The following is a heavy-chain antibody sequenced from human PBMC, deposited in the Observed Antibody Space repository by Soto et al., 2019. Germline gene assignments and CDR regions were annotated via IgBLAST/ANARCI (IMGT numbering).Heavy chain of an antibody. Sequence: SVKVSCKASGGTFSSYAISWVRQAPGQGLEWMGGIIPIFGTANYAQKFQGRVTITADESTSTAYMELSSLRSEDTAVYYCARDPEEAARPAGGYYYYYGMDVWGQGTTVTVTS. V-gene: IGHV1-69*13. CDR3: ARDPEEAARPAGGYYYYYGMDV. CDR2: IIPIFGTA. CDR1: GGTFSSYA. J-gene: IGHJ6*02. D-gene: IGHD6-6*01.